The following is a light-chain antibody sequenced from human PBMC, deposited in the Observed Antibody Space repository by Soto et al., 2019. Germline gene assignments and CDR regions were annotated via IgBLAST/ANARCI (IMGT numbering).Light chain of an antibody. CDR2: DVS. V-gene: IGLV2-11*01. CDR1: SSDVGGYNY. CDR3: CSYAGTYSSFV. Sequence: QSVLTQPRSVSGSPGQSVTISCTGTSSDVGGYNYVSWYQEHPGRAPKLMNYDVSIRPSGVPDRFSGSKSGNTASLTISGLLAEDEADYYCCSYAGTYSSFVFGSGTKVTVL. J-gene: IGLJ1*01.